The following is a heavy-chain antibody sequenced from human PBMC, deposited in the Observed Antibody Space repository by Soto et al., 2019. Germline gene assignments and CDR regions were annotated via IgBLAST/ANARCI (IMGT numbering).Heavy chain of an antibody. J-gene: IGHJ4*02. V-gene: IGHV3-21*01. CDR1: GFTFSSYS. D-gene: IGHD6-6*01. CDR2: ISSSSSYI. CDR3: ARDGEYSSSSFDY. Sequence: GGSLRLSCAASGFTFSSYSMNWVRQAPGKGLEWVSSISSSSSYIYYADSVKGRFTISRDNAKNSLYLQMNSLRAEDTAVYYCARDGEYSSSSFDYWGQGTLVTVSS.